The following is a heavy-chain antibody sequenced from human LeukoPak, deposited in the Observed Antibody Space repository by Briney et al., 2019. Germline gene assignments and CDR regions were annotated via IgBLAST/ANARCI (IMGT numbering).Heavy chain of an antibody. CDR1: GXTFNNYA. D-gene: IGHD5-12*01. J-gene: IGHJ4*02. Sequence: GASLRLSCSASGXTFNNYAMSWVRLAPGKGLEWVSLIRGSTYYADSVKGRFTISRDNSQNTLYLQMNSLRAEDTALYYCAKDLGGSTDYWGQGTLVTVSS. CDR3: AKDLGGSTDY. V-gene: IGHV3-23*01. CDR2: IRGST.